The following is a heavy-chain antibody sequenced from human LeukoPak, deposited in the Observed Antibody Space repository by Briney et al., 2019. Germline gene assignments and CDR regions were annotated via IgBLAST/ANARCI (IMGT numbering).Heavy chain of an antibody. D-gene: IGHD2-15*01. CDR1: GFTFSSYW. J-gene: IGHJ3*02. Sequence: PGGSLRLSCAASGFTFSSYWMSWVRQAPGKGLEWLANIKQDGSEKYYVDSAKGRFTISRDNAKNSLYLQMNSLRAEDTAVYYCAREGYCSGGSCIVDAFDIWGQGTMVTVSS. CDR3: AREGYCSGGSCIVDAFDI. V-gene: IGHV3-7*03. CDR2: IKQDGSEK.